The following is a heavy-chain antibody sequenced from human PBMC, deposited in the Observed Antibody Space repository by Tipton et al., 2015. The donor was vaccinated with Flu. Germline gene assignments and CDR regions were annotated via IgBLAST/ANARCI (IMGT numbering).Heavy chain of an antibody. J-gene: IGHJ2*01. CDR3: VRGGPSYWYFDL. CDR2: TYYRSKWYN. Sequence: GLVKLSQTLSLTCAISGDSVSSNSAAWNWIRQSPSRGLEWLGRTYYRSKWYNDYAVSVKSRITINSDTSRTRFSLQLNSVAPEDTAVYYCVRGGPSYWYFDLWGRGTLVTVSS. V-gene: IGHV6-1*01. CDR1: GDSVSSNSAA. D-gene: IGHD1-26*01.